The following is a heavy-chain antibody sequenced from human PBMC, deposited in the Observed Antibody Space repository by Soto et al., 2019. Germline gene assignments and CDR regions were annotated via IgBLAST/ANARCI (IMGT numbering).Heavy chain of an antibody. J-gene: IGHJ6*02. CDR2: IYSGGST. D-gene: IGHD3-22*01. CDR3: ASNGGYYYDSSAAVV. Sequence: GGSLRLSCAASGFTFSSYTMNWVRQAPGKGLEWVSVIYSGGSTNYADSVKGRFTISRDNYKNTLYHQMNSQRDEDTAVYYCASNGGYYYDSSAAVVWGQGTTVTVSS. V-gene: IGHV3-66*01. CDR1: GFTFSSYT.